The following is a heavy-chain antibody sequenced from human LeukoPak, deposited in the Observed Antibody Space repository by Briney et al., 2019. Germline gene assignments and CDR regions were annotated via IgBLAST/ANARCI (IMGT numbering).Heavy chain of an antibody. CDR1: GFILSNHW. J-gene: IGHJ6*02. CDR3: ARNNDMDI. D-gene: IGHD1/OR15-1a*01. V-gene: IGHV3-7*03. Sequence: GGSLRLSCAASGFILSNHWMTWVRQAPGKGPEWVANMNKDGSQKYYVDSVKGRFTISRDTAKNSLYLQMNNLRVEDTALYYCARNNDMDIWGQGTTVIVSS. CDR2: MNKDGSQK.